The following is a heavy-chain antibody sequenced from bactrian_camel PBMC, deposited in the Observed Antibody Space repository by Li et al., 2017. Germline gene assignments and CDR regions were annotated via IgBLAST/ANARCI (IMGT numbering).Heavy chain of an antibody. CDR2: IGRDGIT. Sequence: HVQLVESGGGSVQAGGSLTLSCTGSGFTFEDSDMAWFRQGPGKEREGVACIGRDGITMYSDSLKGRFTISRDNAKDTLYLQMNSLKIEDTAVYYCALGSSRQATMTVRGKGTQVTVS. CDR1: GFTFEDSD. J-gene: IGHJ4*01. V-gene: IGHV3S61*01. D-gene: IGHD3*01.